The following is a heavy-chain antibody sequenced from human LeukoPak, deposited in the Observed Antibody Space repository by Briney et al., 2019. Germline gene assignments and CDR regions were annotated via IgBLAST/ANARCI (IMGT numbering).Heavy chain of an antibody. J-gene: IGHJ4*02. V-gene: IGHV3-23*01. D-gene: IGHD3-10*01. Sequence: GGSLRLSCAASGFTFSSYGMSWVRQAPGKGLEWVSGISGSGDNTYYADSVKGRFTISRDNSQNTLYLEMNSLRAEDTAVYYCAKSPLWGRGYLDYWGQGAPVTVSA. CDR2: ISGSGDNT. CDR1: GFTFSSYG. CDR3: AKSPLWGRGYLDY.